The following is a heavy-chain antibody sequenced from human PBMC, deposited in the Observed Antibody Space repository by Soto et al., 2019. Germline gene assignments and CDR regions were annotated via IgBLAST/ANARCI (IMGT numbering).Heavy chain of an antibody. CDR1: GGSISSSSYY. CDR3: ARQSADAWFDP. Sequence: SETLSLTCTVSGGSISSSSYYWGWIRQPPGKGLEWIGSIYYSGSTYYNPSLKSRVTISVDTSKNQFSLKLSSVTAADTAVYYCARQSADAWFDPWGQGTLVTVSS. CDR2: IYYSGST. J-gene: IGHJ5*02. V-gene: IGHV4-39*01.